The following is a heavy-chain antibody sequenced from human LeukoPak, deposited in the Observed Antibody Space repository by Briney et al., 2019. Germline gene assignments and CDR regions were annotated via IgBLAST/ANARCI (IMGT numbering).Heavy chain of an antibody. D-gene: IGHD3-10*01. CDR1: GFTFSSYD. Sequence: GGSLRLSCAASGFTFSSYDMSWVRQAPGKGLEWVSGISGSGGKTNYADSVKGRFTISRDNSKNTLYLQMNRLRAEDTAVYYCARDPYYGSGKAYYYYYMDVWGKGTTVTVSS. J-gene: IGHJ6*03. CDR3: ARDPYYGSGKAYYYYYMDV. V-gene: IGHV3-23*01. CDR2: ISGSGGKT.